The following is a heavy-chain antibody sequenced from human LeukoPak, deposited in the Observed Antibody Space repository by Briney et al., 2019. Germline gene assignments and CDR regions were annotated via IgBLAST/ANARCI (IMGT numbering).Heavy chain of an antibody. V-gene: IGHV3-23*01. CDR3: AKAPVTTCSGAYCYPFDY. Sequence: GGSLRLSCAASRFTFSSYGMSWVRQAPGKGLEWVSAISGSGGSTYYADSVKGRFTISRDNSKNTLYLQMNSLRAEDTAVYYCAKAPVTTCSGAYCYPFDYWGQGTLVTVSS. J-gene: IGHJ4*02. D-gene: IGHD2-15*01. CDR2: ISGSGGST. CDR1: RFTFSSYG.